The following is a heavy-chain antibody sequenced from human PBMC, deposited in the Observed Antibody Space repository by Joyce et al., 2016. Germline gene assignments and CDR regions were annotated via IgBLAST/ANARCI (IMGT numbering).Heavy chain of an antibody. Sequence: DVQLEASGGGLTPPGGSLSLSCAASGLDVSTNYISWVRQAPGKGLEWVSIIYVSGSTYYADSVKGRFTISRDLSKNTVYLDMNNLRAEDTAIYYCARRGVARYFFDYWGQGSLVSVSS. CDR3: ARRGVARYFFDY. CDR2: IYVSGST. CDR1: GLDVSTNY. J-gene: IGHJ4*02. D-gene: IGHD2-8*01. V-gene: IGHV3-53*01.